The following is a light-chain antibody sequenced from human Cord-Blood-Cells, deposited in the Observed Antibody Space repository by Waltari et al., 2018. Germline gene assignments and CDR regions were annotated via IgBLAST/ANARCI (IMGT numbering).Light chain of an antibody. J-gene: IGLJ3*02. CDR1: SSDVGGYNY. V-gene: IGLV2-14*01. CDR2: EVS. Sequence: QSALTQPASVSGSPGQSITISCTGTSSDVGGYNYVSWYQQHPGQAPKLMIYEVSNRPSGGSNRCSCSKSGNTASLTISGLQAEDEADYYCSSYTSSSTVFGGGTKLTVL. CDR3: SSYTSSSTV.